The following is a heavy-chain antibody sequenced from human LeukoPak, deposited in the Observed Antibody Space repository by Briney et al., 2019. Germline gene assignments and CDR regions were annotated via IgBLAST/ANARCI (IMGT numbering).Heavy chain of an antibody. CDR1: GYTFTGYY. CDR2: INPNSGGT. Sequence: ASVKVSCKASGYTFTGYYMHWVRQAPGQGLEWMGWINPNSGGTNYAQKFQGRVTMTRDTSISTAYMELSRLRSDDTAVYYCARAFLDGMGATIGDYWGQGTLVTVSS. J-gene: IGHJ4*02. D-gene: IGHD1-26*01. CDR3: ARAFLDGMGATIGDY. V-gene: IGHV1-2*02.